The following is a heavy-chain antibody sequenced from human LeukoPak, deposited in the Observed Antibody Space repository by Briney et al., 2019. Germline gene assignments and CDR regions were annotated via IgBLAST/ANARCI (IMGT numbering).Heavy chain of an antibody. CDR3: ARSPALYYYDSSYYSDY. J-gene: IGHJ4*02. V-gene: IGHV1-69*13. CDR2: IIPIFGTA. CDR1: GGTFSSYA. Sequence: ASVKVSCKASGGTFSSYAISWVRQAPGQGLEWMGGIIPIFGTANYAQKFQGRVTITADESTSTAYMELSSLRSEDTAVYYCARSPALYYYDSSYYSDYWGQGTLVTVSS. D-gene: IGHD3-22*01.